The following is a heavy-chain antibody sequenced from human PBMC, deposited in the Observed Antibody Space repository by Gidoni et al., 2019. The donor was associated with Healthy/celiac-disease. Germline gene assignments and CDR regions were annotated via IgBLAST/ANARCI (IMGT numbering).Heavy chain of an antibody. D-gene: IGHD4-4*01. CDR2: INHSGST. Sequence: QVQLQQWGAGLLKPSETLSLTCAVYGGSFRGYYWSWIRQPPGKGLEWIGEINHSGSTNYNPSLKSRVTISVDTSKNQFSLKLSSVTAADTAVYYCASSYSKTVYYYYYYMDVWGKGTTVTVSS. CDR3: ASSYSKTVYYYYYYMDV. J-gene: IGHJ6*03. V-gene: IGHV4-34*01. CDR1: GGSFRGYY.